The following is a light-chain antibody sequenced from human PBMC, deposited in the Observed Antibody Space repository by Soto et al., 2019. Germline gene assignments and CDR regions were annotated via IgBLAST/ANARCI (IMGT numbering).Light chain of an antibody. CDR1: SSDVGIYNL. J-gene: IGLJ3*02. CDR3: CSYAGSSTWV. Sequence: QSVLTQPASVSGSPGQSTTISCTGTSSDVGIYNLVSWYQQHPGKAPKLMIYEGSKRPSGVSNRFSGSKSGNTASLTISGLQAEDEADYYCCSYAGSSTWVFGGGTKVTVL. CDR2: EGS. V-gene: IGLV2-23*01.